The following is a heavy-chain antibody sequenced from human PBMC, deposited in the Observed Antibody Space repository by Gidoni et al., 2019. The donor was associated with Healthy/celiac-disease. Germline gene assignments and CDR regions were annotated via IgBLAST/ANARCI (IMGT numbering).Heavy chain of an antibody. CDR2: ISYDGSNK. D-gene: IGHD2-15*01. J-gene: IGHJ1*01. Sequence: QVQLVESGGGVVQPGRSLRLSCAASGFTFSSYGMHWVRQAPGRGLEWVAFISYDGSNKYYADSVKGRFTISRDNSKNTLYLQMNSLRAEDTAVYYCAKDMYCSGGSCLRGPGGAEYFQHWGQGTLVTVSS. V-gene: IGHV3-30*18. CDR3: AKDMYCSGGSCLRGPGGAEYFQH. CDR1: GFTFSSYG.